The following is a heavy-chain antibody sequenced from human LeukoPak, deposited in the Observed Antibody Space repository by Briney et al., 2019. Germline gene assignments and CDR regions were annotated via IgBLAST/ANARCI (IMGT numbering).Heavy chain of an antibody. CDR2: IKKDGSEK. CDR3: ARAMGYCSGGTCYTSLAFDV. D-gene: IGHD2-15*01. J-gene: IGHJ3*01. V-gene: IGHV3-7*05. Sequence: GGSLRLSCTASGFTFSTYWMSWVRQAPGKGLEWVANIKKDGSEKYYVDSVKGRFTISRDNAKNSLYPQMNSLRAEETAVYYCARAMGYCSGGTCYTSLAFDVWGQGTMVTVSS. CDR1: GFTFSTYW.